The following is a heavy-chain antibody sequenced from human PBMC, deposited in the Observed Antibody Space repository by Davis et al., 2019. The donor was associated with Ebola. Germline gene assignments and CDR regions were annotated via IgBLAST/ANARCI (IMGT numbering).Heavy chain of an antibody. CDR1: GYSFTDDG. CDR2: ISTYNGNT. V-gene: IGHV1-18*01. J-gene: IGHJ4*02. Sequence: ASVKVSCKASGYSFTDDGISWVRQAPGQGLEWMGWISTYNGNTNYAQKVQGRITMTTDTSTSTDYMELRSLRSDDTARYYCARDVRGITGTSEYWGQGTLVTVSS. CDR3: ARDVRGITGTSEY. D-gene: IGHD1-1*01.